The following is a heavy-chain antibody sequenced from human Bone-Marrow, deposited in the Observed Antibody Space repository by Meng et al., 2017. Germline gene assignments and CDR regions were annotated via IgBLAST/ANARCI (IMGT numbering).Heavy chain of an antibody. CDR2: MNPKSGNT. CDR1: GYTFTSYD. D-gene: IGHD3-10*01. V-gene: IGHV1-8*01. CDR3: ARARGDVSGSYYPPNFDS. Sequence: ASVKVSCKASGYTFTSYDINWVRQTTGQGLEWMGWMNPKSGNTGYAQKFQGRVTMTRNTSISTAYMELSSLRSEDTAVYYCARARGDVSGSYYPPNFDSWGQGTLVTVSS. J-gene: IGHJ4*02.